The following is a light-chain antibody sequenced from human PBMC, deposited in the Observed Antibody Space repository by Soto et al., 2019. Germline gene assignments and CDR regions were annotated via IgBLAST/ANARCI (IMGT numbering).Light chain of an antibody. CDR1: QSVSSN. CDR3: QQYHNWPIT. J-gene: IGKJ5*01. Sequence: IVMTNSLATLSVYQGESATLSCRASQSVSSNLAWHQQKPSQAPRILMYDASTRATGISARFSGSGSGTEFTLTISSLQSEDFAVYYCQQYHNWPITFGQGTRLEVK. V-gene: IGKV3-15*01. CDR2: DAS.